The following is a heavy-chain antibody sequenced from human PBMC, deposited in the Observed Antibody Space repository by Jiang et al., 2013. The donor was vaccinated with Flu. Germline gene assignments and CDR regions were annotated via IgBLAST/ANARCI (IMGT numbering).Heavy chain of an antibody. J-gene: IGHJ6*02. Sequence: QSGAEVKKPGASVTVSCKTSGYTFTSYYIQWVRQAPGQGLEWMGVFNPSDGSTTYAQKFQGRVTLTRDTSTSTVYMDLSSLRSDDTAVYYCARGGDSSGYFSSYYYFVLDVWGQGTMVTVS. D-gene: IGHD3-22*01. CDR1: GYTFTSYY. CDR3: ARGGDSSGYFSSYYYFVLDV. V-gene: IGHV1-46*01. CDR2: FNPSDGST.